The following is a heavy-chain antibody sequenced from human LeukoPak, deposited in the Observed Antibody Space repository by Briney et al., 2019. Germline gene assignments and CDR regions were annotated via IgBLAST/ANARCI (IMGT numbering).Heavy chain of an antibody. Sequence: RPSETLSLTCTVSGGSISSSSHYWGWIRQPPGKGLEWIGSIYYSGSTYYNPSLKSRVTISVDTSKNQFSLKLSSVTAADTAVYYCARGKRYYYDYFDYWGQGTLVTVSS. V-gene: IGHV4-39*07. CDR1: GGSISSSSHY. CDR2: IYYSGST. D-gene: IGHD3-22*01. J-gene: IGHJ4*02. CDR3: ARGKRYYYDYFDY.